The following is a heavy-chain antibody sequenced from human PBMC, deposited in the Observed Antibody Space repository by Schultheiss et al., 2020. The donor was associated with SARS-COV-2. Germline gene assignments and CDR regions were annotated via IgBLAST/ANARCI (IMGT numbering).Heavy chain of an antibody. D-gene: IGHD3/OR15-3a*01. CDR2: ISSSSSYI. Sequence: GGSLSLSCAASGFTFSSYSMNWVRQAPGKGLEWVSSISSSSSYIYYADSVKGRFTISRDNAKNSLYLQMNSLRAEDTAVYYCARDIRVWTLDYWGQGTLVTVSS. J-gene: IGHJ4*02. CDR3: ARDIRVWTLDY. V-gene: IGHV3-21*01. CDR1: GFTFSSYS.